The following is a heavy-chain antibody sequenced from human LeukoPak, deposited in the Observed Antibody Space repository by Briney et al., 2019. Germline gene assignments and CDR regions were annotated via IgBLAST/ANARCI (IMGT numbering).Heavy chain of an antibody. V-gene: IGHV3-9*03. CDR3: AKVLWGSEGAFDI. Sequence: PGGSLRLSCAASGFTFDDYAMHWVRQAPGKGLEWVSGISWNSDSIGYADSVKGRFTTYRDNAKNSLYLQMNSLRAEDMALYYCAKVLWGSEGAFDIWGQGTMVTVSS. J-gene: IGHJ3*02. CDR1: GFTFDDYA. D-gene: IGHD7-27*01. CDR2: ISWNSDSI.